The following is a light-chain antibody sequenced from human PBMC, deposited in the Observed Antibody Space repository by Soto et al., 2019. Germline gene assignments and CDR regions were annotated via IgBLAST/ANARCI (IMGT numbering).Light chain of an antibody. J-gene: IGKJ4*01. CDR2: LGS. CDR1: QSLLHSNGYNY. CDR3: MQALQTPLT. Sequence: DIVMTQSPLSLPVTPGEPASISCRSSQSLLHSNGYNYMDWYLQKPGQSPQLLIYLGSNRASGGPDRFSGSGSGTDFTLKISRVEAEDVGVYYCMQALQTPLTLGGGTKVEIK. V-gene: IGKV2-28*01.